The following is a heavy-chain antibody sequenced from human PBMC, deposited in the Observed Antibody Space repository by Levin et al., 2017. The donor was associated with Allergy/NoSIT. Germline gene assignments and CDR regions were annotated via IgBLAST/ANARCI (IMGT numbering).Heavy chain of an antibody. Sequence: PSQTLSLPCSVSGGSIRTSSYYWGWIRQPPGKGLEWIGSLFHSGTTYYNPSLKSRAIISVDTSKNLFSLNLSSVTAADTAVYYCARPTIAAAGWDYYGVDVWGQGTTVTVSS. J-gene: IGHJ6*02. CDR2: LFHSGTT. V-gene: IGHV4-39*01. D-gene: IGHD6-13*01. CDR1: GGSIRTSSYY. CDR3: ARPTIAAAGWDYYGVDV.